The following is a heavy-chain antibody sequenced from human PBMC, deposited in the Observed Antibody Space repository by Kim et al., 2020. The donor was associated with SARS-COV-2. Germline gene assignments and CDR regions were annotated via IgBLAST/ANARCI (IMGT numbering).Heavy chain of an antibody. J-gene: IGHJ4*02. CDR3: VRADHSTGYYYFHY. V-gene: IGHV3-72*01. D-gene: IGHD3-9*01. CDR2: SRNKANNYAT. Sequence: GGSLRLSCAASGFTFSDHYMDWVRQAPGKGLEWIGRSRNKANNYATDYAASAKGRFTVSRDNSKNSLYLQMNSLKTEDTAMYYFVRADHSTGYYYFHYWGQGPLVTVS. CDR1: GFTFSDHY.